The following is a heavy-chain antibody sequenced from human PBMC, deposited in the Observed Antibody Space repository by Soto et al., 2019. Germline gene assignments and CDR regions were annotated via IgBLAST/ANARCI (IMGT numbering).Heavy chain of an antibody. CDR3: ARDQGSHPGD. Sequence: QVQLQESGPGLVRPSGTVSLTCAVSGVSISSANWWSWVRQPPGKALEWIGEIHHSGGTNYNPSLKSRVTMSVVPSKDLFSMTLNSVTAADTAFYYCARDQGSHPGDWGQGTLVSVSS. V-gene: IGHV4-4*02. CDR1: GVSISSANW. J-gene: IGHJ4*02. CDR2: IHHSGGT. D-gene: IGHD6-13*01.